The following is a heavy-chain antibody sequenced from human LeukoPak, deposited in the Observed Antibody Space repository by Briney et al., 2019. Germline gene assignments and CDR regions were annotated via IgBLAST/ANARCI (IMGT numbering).Heavy chain of an antibody. J-gene: IGHJ5*02. V-gene: IGHV4-59*01. D-gene: IGHD6-19*01. CDR1: GGSISSYY. Sequence: SETLSLTCTVSGGSISSYYWSWIRQPPGKGLEWIGYIYYSGSTNYNPSLKSRVAISVDTSKNQFSLKLSSVTAADTAVYYCARDAPYSSGWANWFDPWGQGTLVTVSS. CDR2: IYYSGST. CDR3: ARDAPYSSGWANWFDP.